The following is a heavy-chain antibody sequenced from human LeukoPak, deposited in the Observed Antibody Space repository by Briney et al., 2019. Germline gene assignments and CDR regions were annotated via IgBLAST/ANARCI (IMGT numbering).Heavy chain of an antibody. CDR1: GFSLSTSGVG. CDR2: IYWDDDK. D-gene: IGHD5-18*01. CDR3: AHRPVGGYSYENWFDP. V-gene: IGHV2-5*02. J-gene: IGHJ5*02. Sequence: SGPALVKPTQTLTLTCTFSGFSLSTSGVGVGWIRQPPGKALEWLALIYWDDDKRYSPSLKSRLTITKDTSKNQVVLTMTNMDPVDTATYYCAHRPVGGYSYENWFDPWGQGTLVTVSS.